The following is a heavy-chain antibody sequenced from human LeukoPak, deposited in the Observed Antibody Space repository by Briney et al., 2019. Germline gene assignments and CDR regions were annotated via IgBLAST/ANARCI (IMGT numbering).Heavy chain of an antibody. CDR3: AREFYYYDSSGQIDY. Sequence: SVKVSCKASGGTFSSYTISWVRQAPGQGLEWMGRIIPVLGIANYAQKFQGRVTITADKSTSTAYMELSSLRSEDTAVYYCAREFYYYDSSGQIDYWGQGTLVTVSS. CDR1: GGTFSSYT. CDR2: IIPVLGIA. D-gene: IGHD3-22*01. V-gene: IGHV1-69*04. J-gene: IGHJ4*02.